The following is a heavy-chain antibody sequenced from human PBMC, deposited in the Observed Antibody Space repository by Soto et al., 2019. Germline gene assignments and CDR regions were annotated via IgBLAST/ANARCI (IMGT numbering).Heavy chain of an antibody. CDR3: SRERSQLISDGIDV. CDR2: INPQTGGT. D-gene: IGHD2-2*01. V-gene: IGHV1-2*02. J-gene: IGHJ6*02. Sequence: QVQLVQSGAEVKTPVASVRVSCKASGYTFTGYYIHWVREAPGQGLEGMGWINPQTGGTSYAQKFQGRVTLSRDTSINPAYLELSRLTFDDAAVYFCSRERSQLISDGIDVWGQGTTVTVS. CDR1: GYTFTGYY.